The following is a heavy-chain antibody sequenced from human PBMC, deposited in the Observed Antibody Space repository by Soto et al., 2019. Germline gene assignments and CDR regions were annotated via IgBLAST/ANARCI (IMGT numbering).Heavy chain of an antibody. J-gene: IGHJ4*02. D-gene: IGHD3-3*01. Sequence: SVKVSCKASGGTFSIYAISCVLQSPGQGLEWMGGIIPIFGTANYAQKFQGRVTITADESTSTAYMELSSLRSEDTAVYYCAHVTIFGPPQIWGQGTLVTVSS. CDR1: GGTFSIYA. CDR2: IIPIFGTA. CDR3: AHVTIFGPPQI. V-gene: IGHV1-69*13.